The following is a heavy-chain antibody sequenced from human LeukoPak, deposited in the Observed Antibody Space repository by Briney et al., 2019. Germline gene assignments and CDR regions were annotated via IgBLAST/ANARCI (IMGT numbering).Heavy chain of an antibody. CDR1: GGHIDSVY. CDR3: ASGAGWLIDY. Sequence: SETLSLTCSVSGGHIDSVYWNWIRQPPGKGLEWIGYIDNSGSTKYNPSLQSRITMSRDTSKKQFSLKLTSVTAADTAMYYCASGAGWLIDYWGQGTLVSVST. V-gene: IGHV4-4*08. J-gene: IGHJ4*02. D-gene: IGHD6-19*01. CDR2: IDNSGST.